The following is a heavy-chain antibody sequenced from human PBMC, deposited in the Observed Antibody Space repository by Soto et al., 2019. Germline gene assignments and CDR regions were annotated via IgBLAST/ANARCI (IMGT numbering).Heavy chain of an antibody. CDR1: GFTFSIFS. J-gene: IGHJ3*02. D-gene: IGHD6-19*01. V-gene: IGHV3-48*02. Sequence: EVQLVESGGGLVQPGGSLRLSCAASGFTFSIFSMSWVRQAPGKGLEWISYVNAAANDIYYTDSVRGRFTISRDNAKNSLYPQMNSLRDDDTAVYYCVRDRMWEQWLGPHDAFEIWGQGTMVTVS. CDR3: VRDRMWEQWLGPHDAFEI. CDR2: VNAAANDI.